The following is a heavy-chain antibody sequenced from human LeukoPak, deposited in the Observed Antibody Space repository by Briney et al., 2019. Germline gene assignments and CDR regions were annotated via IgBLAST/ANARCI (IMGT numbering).Heavy chain of an antibody. J-gene: IGHJ5*02. Sequence: SETLSLTCTVSGGSISSGDYYWSWIRQPPGKGLEWIGYIYYSGSTNYNPSLKSRVTISVDTSKNQFSLKLSSVTAADTAVYYCARDMHWGLGWFDPWGQGTLVTVSS. D-gene: IGHD7-27*01. CDR2: IYYSGST. CDR1: GGSISSGDYY. CDR3: ARDMHWGLGWFDP. V-gene: IGHV4-61*08.